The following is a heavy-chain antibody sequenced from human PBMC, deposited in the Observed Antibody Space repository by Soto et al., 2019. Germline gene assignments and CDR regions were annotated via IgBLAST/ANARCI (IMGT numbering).Heavy chain of an antibody. CDR3: ARVRGGPGPYFDY. CDR1: GFSFSSYS. D-gene: IGHD6-25*01. J-gene: IGHJ4*02. V-gene: IGHV3-48*02. Sequence: EVQLVESGGGLVQPGGSLRLSCSASGFSFSSYSMSWVRQAPGKGLEWVSYITSSSRIIYYADSVKGRFTVARDNAKNALFLQMNSLRDEDTAVYDCARVRGGPGPYFDYWGQGTLVTVSS. CDR2: ITSSSRII.